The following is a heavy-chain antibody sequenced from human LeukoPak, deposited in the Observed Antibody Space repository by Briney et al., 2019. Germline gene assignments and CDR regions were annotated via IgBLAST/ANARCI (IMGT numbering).Heavy chain of an antibody. D-gene: IGHD5-18*01. CDR2: IIPIFGTA. Sequence: SVKVSCKASGGTFSSYAISWVRQAPGQGLEWMGGIIPIFGTANYAQKFQGRVTITADESTSTAYMGLSSLRSEDTAVYYCARDFFVDTAMVYNWFDPWGQGTLVTVSS. CDR1: GGTFSSYA. V-gene: IGHV1-69*13. J-gene: IGHJ5*02. CDR3: ARDFFVDTAMVYNWFDP.